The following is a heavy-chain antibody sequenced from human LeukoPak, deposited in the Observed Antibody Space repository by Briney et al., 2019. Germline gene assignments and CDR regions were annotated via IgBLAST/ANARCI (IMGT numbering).Heavy chain of an antibody. J-gene: IGHJ4*02. V-gene: IGHV3-30*09. Sequence: PGGSLRLSCSASGFTFSSFAMHWVRQAPGKGLEWVAVISYDGSNAYYANSVKGRLAISRDNSKNTLYLQMNSLRPEDTAVYYCARELCCDGGRYFDYWGQGTLVTVSS. CDR3: ARELCCDGGRYFDY. CDR2: ISYDGSNA. D-gene: IGHD3-16*01. CDR1: GFTFSSFA.